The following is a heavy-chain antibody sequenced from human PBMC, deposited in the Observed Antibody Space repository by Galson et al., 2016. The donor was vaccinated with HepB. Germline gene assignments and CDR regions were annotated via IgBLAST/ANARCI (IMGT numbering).Heavy chain of an antibody. V-gene: IGHV1-45*02. Sequence: SVKVSCKASGYTFTYRYLHWVRQAPGQALEWMGWIIPFNDNTKYAQKFQDRVTITRDRSMSTAYMELSSLRSEDTAMYYCARSEDSGSGPFDYWGQGTLVTVSS. CDR2: IIPFNDNT. J-gene: IGHJ4*02. D-gene: IGHD1-26*01. CDR3: ARSEDSGSGPFDY. CDR1: GYTFTYRY.